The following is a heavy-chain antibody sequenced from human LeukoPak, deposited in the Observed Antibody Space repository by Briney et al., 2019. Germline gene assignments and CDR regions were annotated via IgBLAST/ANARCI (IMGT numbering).Heavy chain of an antibody. CDR2: INHSGST. CDR1: GGSISSSSYY. CDR3: ARRDRKFCSSTSCYGLDP. V-gene: IGHV4-39*07. J-gene: IGHJ5*02. Sequence: SETLSLTCTVSGGSISSSSYYWSWIRQPPGKGLEWIGEINHSGSTNYNPSLKSRVTISVDTSKNQFSLKLSSVTAADTAVYYCARRDRKFCSSTSCYGLDPWGQGTLVTVSS. D-gene: IGHD2-2*01.